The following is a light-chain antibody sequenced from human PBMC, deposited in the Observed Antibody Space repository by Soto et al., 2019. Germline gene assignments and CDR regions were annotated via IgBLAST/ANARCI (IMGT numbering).Light chain of an antibody. Sequence: EIVLTQSPGTLSLSPGERATLSCRTSQSVSSNYVAWFHQKPGQAPRLLIYGASSRATGVPDRFSASGSGTDFTLTISRLEPEDFAVYYCQQYGSSPRTFGQGTKVDIK. CDR1: QSVSSNY. CDR3: QQYGSSPRT. CDR2: GAS. J-gene: IGKJ1*01. V-gene: IGKV3-20*01.